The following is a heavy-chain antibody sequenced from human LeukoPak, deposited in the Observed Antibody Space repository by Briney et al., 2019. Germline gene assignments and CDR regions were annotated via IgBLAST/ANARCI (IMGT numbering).Heavy chain of an antibody. Sequence: GGSLRLSCAASGFTFSSFAMSWVRQAPGKGREWVSVISGSGDSTYYADSVKGRFTISRDNSKNTLHLQMDSLRVEDTAVYYCAKESPDFDYWGQGTLVTVSS. V-gene: IGHV3-23*01. CDR1: GFTFSSFA. J-gene: IGHJ4*02. CDR2: ISGSGDST. CDR3: AKESPDFDY.